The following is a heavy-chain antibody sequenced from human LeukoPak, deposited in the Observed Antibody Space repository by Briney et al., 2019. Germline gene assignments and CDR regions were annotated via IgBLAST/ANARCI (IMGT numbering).Heavy chain of an antibody. CDR3: AKDELVVVAARSAFDI. J-gene: IGHJ3*02. CDR1: GFTFSSYA. D-gene: IGHD2-15*01. CDR2: ISGSGGST. Sequence: GGSLRLSCAASGFTFSSYAMSWVRQAPGKGLEWVSAISGSGGSTYYADSVKGRFTISRDNSKNTLYLQMNSLRAEDTAVYYCAKDELVVVAARSAFDIWGQGTMVTVSS. V-gene: IGHV3-23*01.